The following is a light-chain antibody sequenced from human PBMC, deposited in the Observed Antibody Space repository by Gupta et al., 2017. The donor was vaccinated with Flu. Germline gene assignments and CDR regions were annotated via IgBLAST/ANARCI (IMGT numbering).Light chain of an antibody. V-gene: IGLV3-25*01. CDR3: QSGERGGTSVV. CDR1: GLNMKF. J-gene: IGLJ2*01. Sequence: GKTANITGTGGGLNMKFDYWYQPRPVQAPVLLLYNDDERHSQFPARFSGSSSETRATLTISTVQAEAGADYYCQSGERGGTSVVFGGGTKVTVL. CDR2: NDD.